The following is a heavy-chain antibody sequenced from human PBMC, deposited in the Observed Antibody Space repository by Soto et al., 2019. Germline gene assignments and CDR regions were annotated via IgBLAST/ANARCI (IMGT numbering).Heavy chain of an antibody. J-gene: IGHJ5*02. CDR3: ARGMITFGGVVVNGRFDP. D-gene: IGHD3-16*02. CDR2: INPNSGGT. CDR1: GYTFTGYY. Sequence: QVQLVQSGAEVKKPGASVKVSCKASGYTFTGYYMHWVRQAPGQGLEWMGWINPNSGGTNYAQKFQGWVTMTRDTSISTGYKELSRLRSDDTAVYYCARGMITFGGVVVNGRFDPWGQGTLVTVSS. V-gene: IGHV1-2*04.